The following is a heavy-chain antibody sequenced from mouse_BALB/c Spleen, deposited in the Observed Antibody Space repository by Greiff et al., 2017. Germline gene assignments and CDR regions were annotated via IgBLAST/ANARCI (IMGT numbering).Heavy chain of an antibody. CDR3: ARERYRYDWFAY. J-gene: IGHJ3*01. CDR2: INSNCGST. Sequence: EVQLKESGGGLVQPGGSLKLSCAASGFTFSSYGMSWVRQTPDKRLELVATINSNCGSTYYPDSVKGRFTISRDNAKNTLYLQMSSLKSEYTAMYYCARERYRYDWFAYWGQGTLVTVSA. D-gene: IGHD2-14*01. V-gene: IGHV5-6-3*01. CDR1: GFTFSSYG.